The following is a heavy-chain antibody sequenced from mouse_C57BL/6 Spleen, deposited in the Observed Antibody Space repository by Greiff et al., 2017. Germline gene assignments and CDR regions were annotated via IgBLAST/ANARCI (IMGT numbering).Heavy chain of an antibody. CDR2: CYPGDVDT. V-gene: IGHV1-80*01. Sequence: VQLQQSGAELVKPGAPVKTSCQPLGSAFITSWLNWVKQRRGRGLEWIGQCYPGDVDTKYNRKFKGKATRTADKSSSTAYMQLGSLTSEASAVYCCARRAVVAAYAMDDWGQGTSVTVSS. D-gene: IGHD1-1*01. CDR3: ARRAVVAAYAMDD. CDR1: GSAFITSW. J-gene: IGHJ4*01.